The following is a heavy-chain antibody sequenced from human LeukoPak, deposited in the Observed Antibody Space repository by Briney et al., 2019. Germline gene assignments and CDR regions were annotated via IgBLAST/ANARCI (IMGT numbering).Heavy chain of an antibody. CDR2: FDPKDGAT. CDR1: GYTLTKLS. Sequence: WASVKVSCKVSGYTLTKLSMHWVRQAPGQGLEWMGGFDPKDGATIYAQKFQGRVTMTADTSTDTAYMELSSLRSEDTAVYYCSTDGGDQIVRGWFDPWGKGTLVTVSS. D-gene: IGHD6-6*01. V-gene: IGHV1-24*01. CDR3: STDGGDQIVRGWFDP. J-gene: IGHJ5*02.